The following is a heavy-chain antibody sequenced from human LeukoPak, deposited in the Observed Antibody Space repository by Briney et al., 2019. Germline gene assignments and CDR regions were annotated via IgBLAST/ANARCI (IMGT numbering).Heavy chain of an antibody. V-gene: IGHV3-30*03. D-gene: IGHD5-24*01. CDR3: AAAMATHYFDY. CDR2: ISYDGSNK. J-gene: IGHJ4*02. Sequence: GRSLRLSCAASAFTFSSYGMHWVRQAPGKGLEWVAVISYDGSNKYYADSVKGRFTISRDNSKNTLYLQMNSLRAEDTAVYYCAAAMATHYFDYWGQGTLVTVSS. CDR1: AFTFSSYG.